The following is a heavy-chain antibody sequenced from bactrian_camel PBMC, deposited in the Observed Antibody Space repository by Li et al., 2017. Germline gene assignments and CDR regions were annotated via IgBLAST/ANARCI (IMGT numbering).Heavy chain of an antibody. V-gene: IGHV3S1*01. D-gene: IGHD2*01. CDR3: AADCSGPTCGRAPCDY. CDR2: IYTGGGTT. Sequence: HVQLVESGGGSVQAGGSLRLSCTASLPIISGYCMGWFQKAPGKEREGVAAIYTGGGTTYYADDVKGRFTISQDIAKRTVYLQMNSLKPEDTAMYYCAADCSGPTCGRAPCDYWGQGTQVTVS. J-gene: IGHJ4*01. CDR1: LPIISGYC.